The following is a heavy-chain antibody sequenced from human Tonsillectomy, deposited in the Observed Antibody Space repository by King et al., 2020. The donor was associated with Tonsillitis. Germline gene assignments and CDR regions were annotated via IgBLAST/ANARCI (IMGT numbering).Heavy chain of an antibody. V-gene: IGHV4-34*01. Sequence: VQLQQWGAGLLKPSETLSLTCAVFGGSFSGYYWSWIRQPPGKGLEWIGEINHSGSTNYNPPLTSQVTISVDTPKNQVSLKLGSVTAADTAVYYCARGAYDYSNYVRHYYYMDVWGKGTTVTVSS. CDR3: ARGAYDYSNYVRHYYYMDV. D-gene: IGHD4-11*01. J-gene: IGHJ6*03. CDR2: INHSGST. CDR1: GGSFSGYY.